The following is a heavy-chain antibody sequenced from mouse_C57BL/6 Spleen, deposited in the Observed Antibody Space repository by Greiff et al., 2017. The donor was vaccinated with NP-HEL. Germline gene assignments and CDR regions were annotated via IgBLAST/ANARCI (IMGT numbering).Heavy chain of an antibody. CDR1: GYAFTNYL. CDR2: INPGSGGT. V-gene: IGHV1-54*01. D-gene: IGHD1-1*01. Sequence: QVQLKQSGAELVRPGTSVKVSCKASGYAFTNYLIEWVKQRPGQGLEWIGVINPGSGGTNYNEKFKGKATLTADKSSSTAYMQLSSLTSEDSAVYFCARILYYYGSSLYAMDYWGQGTSVTVSS. CDR3: ARILYYYGSSLYAMDY. J-gene: IGHJ4*01.